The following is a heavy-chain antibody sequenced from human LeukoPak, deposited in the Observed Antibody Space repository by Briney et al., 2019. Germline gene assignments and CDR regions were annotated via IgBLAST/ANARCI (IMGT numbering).Heavy chain of an antibody. J-gene: IGHJ4*02. CDR3: AKDLSGYDQGDFDY. D-gene: IGHD5-12*01. Sequence: PGGSLRLSCAASGFTFSSYAMHWVRQAPGKGLEWVAVISYDGSNKYYADSVKGRFTISRDNSKNTLYLQMNSLRAEDTAVYYCAKDLSGYDQGDFDYWGQGTLVTVSS. CDR2: ISYDGSNK. CDR1: GFTFSSYA. V-gene: IGHV3-30-3*01.